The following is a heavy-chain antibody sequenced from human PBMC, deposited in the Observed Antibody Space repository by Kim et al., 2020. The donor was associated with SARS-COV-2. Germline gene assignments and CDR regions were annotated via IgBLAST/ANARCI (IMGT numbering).Heavy chain of an antibody. D-gene: IGHD6-19*01. Sequence: GGSLRLSCAASGFTFSSYSMNWVRQAPGKGLEWVSSISSSSSYIYYADSVKGRFTISRDNAKNSLYLQMNSLRAEDTAVYYCASVGSGYSSGWYGLFDYWGQGTLVTVSS. V-gene: IGHV3-21*01. CDR3: ASVGSGYSSGWYGLFDY. CDR1: GFTFSSYS. CDR2: ISSSSSYI. J-gene: IGHJ4*02.